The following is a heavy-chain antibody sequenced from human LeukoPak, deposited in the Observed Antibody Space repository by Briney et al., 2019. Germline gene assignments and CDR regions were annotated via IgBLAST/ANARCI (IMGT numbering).Heavy chain of an antibody. Sequence: ASVKVSCKASRGTFSGYAISWGRQAPEQGREWMGGIFPIFGTANDAQKFQDRVTITTHESTSTAYMELSSLRSEDTVLYYCVRGGIVVVPAAIPAWFDPWGQGTLVTVSS. CDR2: IFPIFGTA. J-gene: IGHJ5*02. V-gene: IGHV1-69*05. CDR1: RGTFSGYA. D-gene: IGHD2-2*01. CDR3: VRGGIVVVPAAIPAWFDP.